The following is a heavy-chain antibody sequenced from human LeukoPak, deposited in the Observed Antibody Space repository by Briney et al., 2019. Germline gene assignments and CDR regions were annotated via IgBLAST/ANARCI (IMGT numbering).Heavy chain of an antibody. Sequence: PGGSLRFSCAASGFTFSSYWMSWVRQAPGKGLEWVANIKQDGSEKYYVDSVKGRFTISRDNAKNSLYLQMNSLGAEDTAVYYCARDVIVATTKANYYYYMDVWGKGTTVPISS. D-gene: IGHD5-12*01. CDR3: ARDVIVATTKANYYYYMDV. CDR2: IKQDGSEK. J-gene: IGHJ6*03. CDR1: GFTFSSYW. V-gene: IGHV3-7*01.